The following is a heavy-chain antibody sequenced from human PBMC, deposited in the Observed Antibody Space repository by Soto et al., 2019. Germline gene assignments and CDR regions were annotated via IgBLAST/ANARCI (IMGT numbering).Heavy chain of an antibody. D-gene: IGHD2-21*02. J-gene: IGHJ5*02. CDR1: GGTFSSYT. CDR2: IIPILGIA. Sequence: QVQLVQSGAEVKKPGSSVKVSCKASGGTFSSYTISWARQAPGQGLEWMGRIIPILGIANYAQKFQGRVTITADKSTSTAYMELSSLRSEDTAVYYCAREGSWGVVVVTATPDSDAWFDPWGQGTLVTVSS. CDR3: AREGSWGVVVVTATPDSDAWFDP. V-gene: IGHV1-69*08.